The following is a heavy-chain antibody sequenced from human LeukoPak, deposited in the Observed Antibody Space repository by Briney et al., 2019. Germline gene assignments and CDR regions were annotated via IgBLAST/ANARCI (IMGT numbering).Heavy chain of an antibody. D-gene: IGHD2-21*02. V-gene: IGHV3-66*01. J-gene: IGHJ4*02. CDR2: IYSGGST. CDR1: GFTVSSIY. Sequence: GGSLRLSCAASGFTVSSIYMSWVRQAPGKGLEWVSVIYSGGSTYYADSVKGRFTISRDNSKNTLYLQMNSLRAEDTAVYYCARAGTADGDYFDYWGQGTLVTVSS. CDR3: ARAGTADGDYFDY.